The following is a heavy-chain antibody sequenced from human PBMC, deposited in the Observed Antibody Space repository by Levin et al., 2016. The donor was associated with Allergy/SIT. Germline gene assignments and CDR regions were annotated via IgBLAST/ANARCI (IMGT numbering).Heavy chain of an antibody. Sequence: VRQMPGKGLEWVGFIRSKAYGGTTEYAASVKGRFTISRDDSKSIAYLQMNSLKTEDTAVYYCTRDRRLLGYWGQGTLVTVSS. CDR3: TRDRRLLGY. J-gene: IGHJ4*02. D-gene: IGHD4-11*01. V-gene: IGHV3-49*02. CDR2: IRSKAYGGTT.